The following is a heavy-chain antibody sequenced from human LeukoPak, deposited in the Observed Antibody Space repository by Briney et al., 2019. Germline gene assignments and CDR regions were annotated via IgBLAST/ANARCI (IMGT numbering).Heavy chain of an antibody. D-gene: IGHD2-2*01. CDR3: ARIGALGYCSSTSCYEGY. CDR1: GGTFSSYA. CDR2: IIPIFGTA. Sequence: SVKVSCKASGGTFSSYAISWVRQAPGQGLEWMGGIIPIFGTANYAQKFQGRVTITADKSTSTAYMELSSLRSEDTAVYYCARIGALGYCSSTSCYEGYWGQGTLVTVSS. V-gene: IGHV1-69*06. J-gene: IGHJ4*02.